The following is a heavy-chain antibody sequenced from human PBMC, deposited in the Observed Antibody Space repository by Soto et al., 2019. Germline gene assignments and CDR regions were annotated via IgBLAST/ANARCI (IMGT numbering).Heavy chain of an antibody. V-gene: IGHV1-69*13. D-gene: IGHD3-10*01. CDR1: GGTFSSYA. Sequence: ASVKVSCKASGGTFSSYAISWVRQAPGQGLEWMGGIIPIFGTANYAQKFQGRVTITADESTSTAYMELSSLRSEDTAVYYCARDRVATMVRGEDAFDIWGQGTMVTVSS. J-gene: IGHJ3*02. CDR2: IIPIFGTA. CDR3: ARDRVATMVRGEDAFDI.